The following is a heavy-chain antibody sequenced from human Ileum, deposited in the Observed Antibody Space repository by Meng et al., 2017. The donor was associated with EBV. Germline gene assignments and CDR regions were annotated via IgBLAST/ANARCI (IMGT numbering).Heavy chain of an antibody. D-gene: IGHD2-8*01. V-gene: IGHV4-4*02. CDR3: ASNGAFSLDH. CDR1: GYSTRNEHW. Sequence: VVVQETGTGLGGASGNLPLTCFASGYSTRNEHWWSWVRQSPGKGLEWIGEIHHTRGPNYNPSLKSRVIISVDKTNNHISLRLSAVTAADTAVYYCASNGAFSLDHWGQGTLVTVSS. J-gene: IGHJ4*02. CDR2: IHHTRGP.